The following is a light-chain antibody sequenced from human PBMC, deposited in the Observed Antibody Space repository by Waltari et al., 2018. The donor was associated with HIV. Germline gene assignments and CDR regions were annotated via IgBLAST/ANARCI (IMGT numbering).Light chain of an antibody. CDR1: SSNIGNNY. Sequence: QSVLTQPPSVSAAPGQKVTISCSGSSSNIGNNYVSWYQQLPGTAPKLLIYDNNNRPSGLPDRFSGSKSGTSATLGITGRQTGDEADYYCGTWDSSLSAGVFGGGTKLTVL. CDR3: GTWDSSLSAGV. V-gene: IGLV1-51*01. J-gene: IGLJ3*02. CDR2: DNN.